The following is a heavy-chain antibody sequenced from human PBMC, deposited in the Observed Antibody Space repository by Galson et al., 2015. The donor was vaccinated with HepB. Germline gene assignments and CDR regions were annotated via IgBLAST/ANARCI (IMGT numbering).Heavy chain of an antibody. J-gene: IGHJ4*02. CDR3: ARGVQPGIAAAGTGDYFDY. Sequence: SVKVSCKASGGTFSSYAISWVRQAPGQGLEWMGGIIPILGIANYAQKFQGRVTITADKSTSTAYMELSSLRSEDTAVYYCARGVQPGIAAAGTGDYFDYWGQGTLVTVSS. D-gene: IGHD6-13*01. CDR2: IIPILGIA. CDR1: GGTFSSYA. V-gene: IGHV1-69*10.